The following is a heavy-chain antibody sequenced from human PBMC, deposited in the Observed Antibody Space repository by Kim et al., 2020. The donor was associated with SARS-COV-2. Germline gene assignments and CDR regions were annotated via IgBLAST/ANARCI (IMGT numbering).Heavy chain of an antibody. J-gene: IGHJ4*02. D-gene: IGHD3-9*01. CDR2: INHSGST. CDR3: ARGRSYDILTGNWFDY. Sequence: SETLSLTCAVYGGSFSGYYWSWIRQPPGKGLEWIGEINHSGSTNYNPSLKSRVTISVDTSKNQFSLKLSSVTAADTAVYYCARGRSYDILTGNWFDYWGQGTLVTVSS. CDR1: GGSFSGYY. V-gene: IGHV4-34*01.